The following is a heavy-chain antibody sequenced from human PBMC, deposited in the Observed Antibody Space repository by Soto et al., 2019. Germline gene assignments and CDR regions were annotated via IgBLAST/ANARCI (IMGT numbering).Heavy chain of an antibody. Sequence: AGGSLRLSCAASGFTFSSYAMHWVRQAPGKGLEWVAVISYDGSNKYYADSVKGRFTISRDNSKNTLYLQMNSLRAGDTAVYYCARGGGYCSSTSCYYWYYYYGMDVWGQGTTVTVSS. V-gene: IGHV3-30-3*01. CDR1: GFTFSSYA. CDR3: ARGGGYCSSTSCYYWYYYYGMDV. D-gene: IGHD2-2*01. CDR2: ISYDGSNK. J-gene: IGHJ6*02.